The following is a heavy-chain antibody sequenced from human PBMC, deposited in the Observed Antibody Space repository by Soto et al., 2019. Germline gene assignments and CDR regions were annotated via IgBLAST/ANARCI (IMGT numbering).Heavy chain of an antibody. V-gene: IGHV4-59*01. D-gene: IGHD2-21*02. J-gene: IGHJ6*02. CDR3: ARDLWGYCGTDCYPLDV. CDR2: MYNTGST. CDR1: GGSISGNY. Sequence: PSETLSLTCTVSGGSISGNYWSWIRQLPGKGLEWIGYMYNTGSTVYNPSFKSRVTISVDTSKNQFSLKLNSVTAADTAVYYCARDLWGYCGTDCYPLDVWGQGTTVTVS.